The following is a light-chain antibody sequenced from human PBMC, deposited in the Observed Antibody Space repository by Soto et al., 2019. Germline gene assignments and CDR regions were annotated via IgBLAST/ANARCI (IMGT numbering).Light chain of an antibody. CDR1: QSVSSN. Sequence: EIVITKWPAARSVCPGERATLSCRASQSVSSNLAWYQQKPGQAPRLLIYGASTRATGIPARFSGSGSGTEFTRTIISLQSEDVAVYYCQQYNNWPFWTVSQGTKVDIK. CDR3: QQYNNWPFWT. V-gene: IGKV3-15*01. J-gene: IGKJ1*01. CDR2: GAS.